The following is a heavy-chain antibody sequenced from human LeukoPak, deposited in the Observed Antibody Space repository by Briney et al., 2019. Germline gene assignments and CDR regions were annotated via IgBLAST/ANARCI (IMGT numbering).Heavy chain of an antibody. D-gene: IGHD2-2*01. Sequence: SETLSLTCTVSGGSISSGGYYWSWIRQHPGKGLEWIGYLYYSGSTYYNPSLKSRVTISVDTSKNQFSLKLSSVTAADTAVYYCARGLVVPAAPVGWYFDLWGRGTLVTVSS. CDR2: LYYSGST. CDR1: GGSISSGGYY. V-gene: IGHV4-31*03. CDR3: ARGLVVPAAPVGWYFDL. J-gene: IGHJ2*01.